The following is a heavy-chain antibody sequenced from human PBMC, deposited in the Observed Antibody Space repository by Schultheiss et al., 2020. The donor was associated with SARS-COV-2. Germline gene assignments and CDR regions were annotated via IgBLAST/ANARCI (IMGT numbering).Heavy chain of an antibody. V-gene: IGHV3-64*04. CDR1: GFTFSSYA. CDR3: ARVSAMSHAFDI. D-gene: IGHD2-2*01. Sequence: GGSLRLSCSASGFTFSSYAMHWVRQAPGKGLEYVSAISSNGGSTYYADSVKGRFTISRDNSKNTLYLQMNSLRAEDTAVYYCARVSAMSHAFDIWGQGTMVTVSS. J-gene: IGHJ3*02. CDR2: ISSNGGST.